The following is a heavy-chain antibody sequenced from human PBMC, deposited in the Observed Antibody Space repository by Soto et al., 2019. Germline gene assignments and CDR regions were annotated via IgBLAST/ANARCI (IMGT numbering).Heavy chain of an antibody. Sequence: ASVKVSCKASGGTFSSYAISWVRQAPGQGLEWMGGIIPIFGTANYAQKFQGRVTITADESTSTAYMELSSLRSEDTAVYYCARDRGYSGYDYTAPFDYWGQGTLVTVLL. J-gene: IGHJ4*02. CDR3: ARDRGYSGYDYTAPFDY. CDR2: IIPIFGTA. V-gene: IGHV1-69*13. D-gene: IGHD5-12*01. CDR1: GGTFSSYA.